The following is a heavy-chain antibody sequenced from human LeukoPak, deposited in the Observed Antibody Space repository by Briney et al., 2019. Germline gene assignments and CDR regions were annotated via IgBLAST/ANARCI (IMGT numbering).Heavy chain of an antibody. CDR1: GYTFTGTY. CDR3: SRDTTPLDY. J-gene: IGHJ4*02. D-gene: IGHD1-14*01. V-gene: IGHV1-2*02. CDR2: INPKNGDT. Sequence: ASVRVSCKTSGYTFTGTYMHWVRQAPGQGLEWMGWINPKNGDTHYAQKFQGRVTMTRDTSINTAYMEMARLTSDDTVVYYCSRDTTPLDYWGQGTLVTVSS.